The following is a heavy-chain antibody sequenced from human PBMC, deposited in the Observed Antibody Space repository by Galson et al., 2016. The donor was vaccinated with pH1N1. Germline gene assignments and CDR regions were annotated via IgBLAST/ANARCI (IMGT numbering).Heavy chain of an antibody. V-gene: IGHV1-18*01. CDR3: SRVVEWELGHWFDP. D-gene: IGHD1-26*01. Sequence: SVKVSCKASGYTFTSYGINWVRQAPGQGLEWMGWISAYNGNTNYAQKLQGRVTMTTDTSTSTAYMELRSLRSDDTAVYYCSRVVEWELGHWFDPWGQGTLVTVSS. J-gene: IGHJ5*02. CDR1: GYTFTSYG. CDR2: ISAYNGNT.